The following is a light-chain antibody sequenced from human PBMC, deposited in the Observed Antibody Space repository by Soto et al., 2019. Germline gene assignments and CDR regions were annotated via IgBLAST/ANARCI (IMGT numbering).Light chain of an antibody. V-gene: IGKV3-11*01. J-gene: IGKJ1*01. CDR3: QQRSSWPVT. CDR1: QIVSRY. CDR2: DAS. Sequence: EIVLTQSPVTLSLSPGERATLSCRASQIVSRYFAWYQQKPGQAPRLLIYDASNRATGVPARFSGSGSGTDFTLTISSLEPEDFAVYYCQQRSSWPVTFGQGTKVEI.